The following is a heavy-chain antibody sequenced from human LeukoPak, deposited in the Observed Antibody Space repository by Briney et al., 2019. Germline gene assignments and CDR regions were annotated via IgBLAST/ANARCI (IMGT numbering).Heavy chain of an antibody. CDR2: ISGSGSYT. J-gene: IGHJ6*02. V-gene: IGHV3-11*05. CDR3: AKDGEGMDV. CDR1: GFIFSDYY. Sequence: GGSLRLSCAASGFIFSDYYMSWIRQAPGKGLEWVSYISGSGSYTNYADSVKGRLTISRDNAKNSLYLQMNSLRTEDTAVYYCAKDGEGMDVWGRGTTVTVS. D-gene: IGHD3-10*01.